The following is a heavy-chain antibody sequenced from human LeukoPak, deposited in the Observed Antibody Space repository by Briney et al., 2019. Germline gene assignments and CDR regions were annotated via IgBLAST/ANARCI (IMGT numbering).Heavy chain of an antibody. Sequence: GWSLTLSCAASGFTLRNYDMSGARQAPAKGREGVSSISDSGGSTYHADSVKGRFTISRDNSKNTLYLQMTNLRAADTAVYYCAKDLSRAVAADWFDPWGQGSLVTVSS. V-gene: IGHV3-23*01. CDR2: ISDSGGST. D-gene: IGHD6-19*01. CDR1: GFTLRNYD. CDR3: AKDLSRAVAADWFDP. J-gene: IGHJ5*02.